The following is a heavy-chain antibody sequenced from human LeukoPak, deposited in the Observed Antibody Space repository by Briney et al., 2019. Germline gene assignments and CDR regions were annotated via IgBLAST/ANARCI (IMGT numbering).Heavy chain of an antibody. V-gene: IGHV1-58*02. CDR3: AATEIGYNAPQGDY. CDR2: ILVGSGNT. J-gene: IGHJ4*02. D-gene: IGHD5-24*01. Sequence: GTSVKVSCKASGFTFTSSAMQWVRQARGQRLEWIGWILVGSGNTNYAQKFQERVTFTRDMSTSTAYMELSSLRSEDTAVYYCAATEIGYNAPQGDYWGQGTLVTVSS. CDR1: GFTFTSSA.